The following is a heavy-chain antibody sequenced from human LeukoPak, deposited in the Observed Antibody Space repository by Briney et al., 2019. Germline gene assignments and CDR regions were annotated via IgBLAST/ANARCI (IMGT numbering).Heavy chain of an antibody. CDR3: ARGLGGGSDC. J-gene: IGHJ4*02. D-gene: IGHD3-16*01. V-gene: IGHV4-34*01. CDR1: GGSFSGYY. CDR2: INHSGST. Sequence: SETLSLTCAVYGGSFSGYYWSWIRQPPGKGLEWIGEINHSGSTNYNPSLKSRVTISVDTSKNQFSLKLSSVTAADTAVYYCARGLGGGSDCWGQGTLVTVSS.